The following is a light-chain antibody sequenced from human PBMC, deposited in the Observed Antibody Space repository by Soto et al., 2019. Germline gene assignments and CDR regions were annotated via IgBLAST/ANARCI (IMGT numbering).Light chain of an antibody. Sequence: QSVLTQPASVSGSPGQSITISCTGTSSDVGSYNLVSWYQQHPGKAPKLMIYEGSKRPSGVSNRFSGSKSGNTASLTISGLQAEDEADYCCCSYAGSSVVFGGGTKVTVL. CDR1: SSDVGSYNL. J-gene: IGLJ2*01. CDR2: EGS. V-gene: IGLV2-23*01. CDR3: CSYAGSSVV.